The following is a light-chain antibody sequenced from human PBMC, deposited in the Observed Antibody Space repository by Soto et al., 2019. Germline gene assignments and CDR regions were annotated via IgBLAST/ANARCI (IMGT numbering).Light chain of an antibody. V-gene: IGKV1-9*01. Sequence: DIQLTQSPSFLSASVVDRVTITCRASQGVRHYLAWYQQKPGKAPKLLIYAASTLQSGVPSRFSGSGSGTEFTLTISSLQPEDFATYYCQHYNSYSEAFGQGTKVDI. J-gene: IGKJ1*01. CDR3: QHYNSYSEA. CDR2: AAS. CDR1: QGVRHY.